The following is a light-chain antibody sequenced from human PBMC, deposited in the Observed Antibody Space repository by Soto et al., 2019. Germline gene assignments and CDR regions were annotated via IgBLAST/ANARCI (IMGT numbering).Light chain of an antibody. Sequence: EIVLTQSPGTLSLSPRERATLSCRASQSVSSSYLAWYQQKPGQAPRLLIYGASSRATGIPDRLNGSGSETDFTLTISRLEPEDFAVYSCQQYDSSPLTFGGGTKVEIK. CDR2: GAS. J-gene: IGKJ4*01. CDR1: QSVSSSY. V-gene: IGKV3-20*01. CDR3: QQYDSSPLT.